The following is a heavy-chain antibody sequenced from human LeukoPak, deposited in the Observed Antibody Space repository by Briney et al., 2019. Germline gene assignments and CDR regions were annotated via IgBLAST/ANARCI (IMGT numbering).Heavy chain of an antibody. CDR2: INPSGGST. V-gene: IGHV1-46*01. CDR3: ARLYYGSNGDDTFDI. J-gene: IGHJ3*02. D-gene: IGHD4-23*01. CDR1: GYTFTSYY. Sequence: ASVKVSCKASGYTFTSYYLHWVRQAPGQGLEWMGMINPSGGSTTYAQKFQGRVTMTRDTSTSTVYMERSSRRSEDTAWYYCARLYYGSNGDDTFDIWGQGTMVTVSS.